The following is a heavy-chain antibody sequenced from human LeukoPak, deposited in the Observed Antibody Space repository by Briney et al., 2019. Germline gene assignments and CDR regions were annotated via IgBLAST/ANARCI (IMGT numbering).Heavy chain of an antibody. CDR2: INPNSGGT. J-gene: IGHJ4*02. CDR1: GYTFTGYY. D-gene: IGHD2-2*01. CDR3: AREYCSSTSCYFRGHFDY. V-gene: IGHV1-2*02. Sequence: GASVKVSCKASGYTFTGYYMHWVRQAPGQGLEWMGWINPNSGGTNYAQKFQGRVTMTRDTSISTAYMELSRLRSDDTAVYYCAREYCSSTSCYFRGHFDYWGQGTLVTVSS.